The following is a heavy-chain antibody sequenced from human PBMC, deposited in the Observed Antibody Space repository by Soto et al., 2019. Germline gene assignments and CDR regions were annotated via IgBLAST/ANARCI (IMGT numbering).Heavy chain of an antibody. J-gene: IGHJ3*02. CDR1: GGSISSSSYY. V-gene: IGHV4-39*01. CDR2: IYYSGST. D-gene: IGHD2-2*01. Sequence: SETLSLTCTVSGGSISSSSYYWGWIRQPPGKGLEWIGSIYYSGSTYYNPSLKSRVTISVDTSKNQFSLKLSSVTAADTAVYYCARHGPPGRDCSSTSCYFGAFDIWGQGTMVTVSS. CDR3: ARHGPPGRDCSSTSCYFGAFDI.